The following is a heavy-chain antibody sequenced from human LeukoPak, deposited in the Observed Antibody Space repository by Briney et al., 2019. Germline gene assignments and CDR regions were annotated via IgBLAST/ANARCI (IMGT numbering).Heavy chain of an antibody. Sequence: AASVKVSCKASGYTFKTYAMNWVRQAPGQGLEWMGWINTKTGNPTYAQGFTGRFVFSLDTSVSTSYLQISSLKAEDIAVYYCARDIGQYNSVWGRYFDYWGQGILVTVSS. V-gene: IGHV7-4-1*02. CDR2: INTKTGNP. CDR1: GYTFKTYA. D-gene: IGHD6-19*01. CDR3: ARDIGQYNSVWGRYFDY. J-gene: IGHJ4*02.